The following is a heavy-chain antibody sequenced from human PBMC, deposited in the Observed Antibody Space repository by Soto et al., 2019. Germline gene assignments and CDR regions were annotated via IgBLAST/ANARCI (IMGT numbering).Heavy chain of an antibody. CDR3: TRLVYCSGDSCSAFDY. CDR2: VRSKADSYAT. Sequence: EVQLVESGGGLVQPGGSLKLSCAASGFTFSGSAMHWVRQASGKGLEWVGRVRSKADSYATAYAASVKGRFTISRDDSKNTACLQMDSLKTEDTAVYYCTRLVYCSGDSCSAFDYWGQVTLVTVSS. V-gene: IGHV3-73*01. CDR1: GFTFSGSA. D-gene: IGHD2-15*01. J-gene: IGHJ4*02.